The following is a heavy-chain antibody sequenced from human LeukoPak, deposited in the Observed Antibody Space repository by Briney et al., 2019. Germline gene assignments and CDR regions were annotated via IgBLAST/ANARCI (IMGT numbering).Heavy chain of an antibody. J-gene: IGHJ6*03. CDR1: GGSFSGYY. CDR3: ARGIRSYSSSWYYYYYYMDV. Sequence: SETLSLTRAVYGGSFSGYYWSWIRQPPGKGLEWIGEINHSGSTNYNPSLKSRVTISVDTSKNQFSLKLSSVTAADTAVYYCARGIRSYSSSWYYYYYYMDVWGKGTTVTVSS. V-gene: IGHV4-34*01. D-gene: IGHD6-13*01. CDR2: INHSGST.